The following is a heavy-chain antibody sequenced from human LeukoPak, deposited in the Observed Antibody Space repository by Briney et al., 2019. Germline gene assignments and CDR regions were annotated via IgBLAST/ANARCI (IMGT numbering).Heavy chain of an antibody. J-gene: IGHJ6*03. CDR2: IYYSGST. D-gene: IGHD2-15*01. V-gene: IGHV4-39*01. CDR3: AGAGGGNRAYYYYYYMDV. Sequence: SETLSLTCTVSGGSISSSSYYWGWIRQPPRKGLEWIGSIYYSGSTYYNPSLKSRVTISVDTSKNQFSLKLSSVTAADTAVYYCAGAGGGNRAYYYYYYMDVWGKGTTVTVSS. CDR1: GGSISSSSYY.